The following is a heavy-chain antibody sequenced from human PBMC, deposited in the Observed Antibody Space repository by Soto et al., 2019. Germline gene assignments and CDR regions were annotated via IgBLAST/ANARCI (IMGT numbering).Heavy chain of an antibody. Sequence: QLQLQESGPGLVKPSETLSLTCTVSGGSISSSSYYWGWIRQPPGKGLEWIGSIYYYSGTTYYNPSLKNRVTISADTSKNQFSLKLSSVTAADTAVYYCGNTIRGWFGVGDYWGQGTLVTVSS. D-gene: IGHD3-10*01. CDR2: IYYYSGTT. V-gene: IGHV4-39*01. J-gene: IGHJ4*02. CDR3: GNTIRGWFGVGDY. CDR1: GGSISSSSYY.